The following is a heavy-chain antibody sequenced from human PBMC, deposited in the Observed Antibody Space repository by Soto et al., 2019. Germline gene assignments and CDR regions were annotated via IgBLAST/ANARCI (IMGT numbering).Heavy chain of an antibody. D-gene: IGHD3-16*01. CDR2: IYHSGST. J-gene: IGHJ4*02. CDR3: ASSGGGEDY. V-gene: IGHV4-4*02. Sequence: QVQLQESGPGLVKPSGTLSLSCAVSGGSISSSHWWTWVRQPPGKGLEWIGEIYHSGSTNYNPSLKGRGTISGNTSRNPFSPNLSSGTAADTAVYYWASSGGGEDYWGQGILVTVSS. CDR1: GGSISSSHW.